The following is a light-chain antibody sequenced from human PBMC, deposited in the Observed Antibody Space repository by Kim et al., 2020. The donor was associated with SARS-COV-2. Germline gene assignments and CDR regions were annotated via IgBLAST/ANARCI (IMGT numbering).Light chain of an antibody. CDR1: NLGDRY. J-gene: IGLJ2*01. Sequence: SYELTQPPSVSVSPGQTASIPCSGDNLGDRYTCWYQQRPCQSPILVIYQDNKRPSGDPVRFAGSNSGNTATLTISGTQSMDEADYYCQAWDNYTMIFGGGTQLTVL. CDR3: QAWDNYTMI. V-gene: IGLV3-1*01. CDR2: QDN.